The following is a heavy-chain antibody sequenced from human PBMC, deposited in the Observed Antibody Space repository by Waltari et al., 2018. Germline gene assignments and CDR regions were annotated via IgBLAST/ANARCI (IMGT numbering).Heavy chain of an antibody. J-gene: IGHJ4*02. CDR2: IIPKIGAS. V-gene: IGHV1-69*01. Sequence: QVQLVQSGAEVKKPGSSVKVSCKASGGTFGRFAISWVRQAAGEGLERMGGIIPKIGASNYAQKFQGRVTITADDSTRIAYMEVSSLSFEDTAVYFCATDTSPPYWGQGTLVIVSS. CDR3: ATDTSPPY. D-gene: IGHD2-2*01. CDR1: GGTFGRFA.